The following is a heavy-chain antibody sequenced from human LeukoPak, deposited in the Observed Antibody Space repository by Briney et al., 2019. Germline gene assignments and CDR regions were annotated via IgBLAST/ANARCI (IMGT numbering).Heavy chain of an antibody. D-gene: IGHD3-3*01. V-gene: IGHV1-2*02. Sequence: ASVKVSCKASGYTFTGYYMHWVRQAPGQGLEWMGWINPNSGGTSYAQKFQGRVTMTRDTSISTAYLELTSLTSDDTAVYFCARHNYDFDFDYWGQGTLVTVPA. J-gene: IGHJ4*02. CDR3: ARHNYDFDFDY. CDR2: INPNSGGT. CDR1: GYTFTGYY.